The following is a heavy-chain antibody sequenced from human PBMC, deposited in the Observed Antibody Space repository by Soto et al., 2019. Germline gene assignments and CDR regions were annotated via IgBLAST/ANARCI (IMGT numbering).Heavy chain of an antibody. CDR2: IYNGEST. Sequence: QVQLQESGPGLVKPSETMSLTCSASGASISRFYWNWIRQPPGKGLEWIGHIYNGESTNYNPSLKSRVTISVDTSKNQFSLKLTSVTAADTAVYYWAQTTGWPGLDYWSQGTLVTVSS. V-gene: IGHV4-59*01. J-gene: IGHJ4*02. CDR3: AQTTGWPGLDY. CDR1: GASISRFY. D-gene: IGHD6-19*01.